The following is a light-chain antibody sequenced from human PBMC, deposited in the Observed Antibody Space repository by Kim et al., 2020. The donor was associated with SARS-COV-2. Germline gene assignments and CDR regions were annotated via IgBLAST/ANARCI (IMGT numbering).Light chain of an antibody. CDR1: QGIGNY. V-gene: IGKV1-16*02. Sequence: DIQMTQSPSSLSASVGDRVTITCRASQGIGNYLAWFQQKPGKAPQSLIYAASSLQSGVPSKFSGSGSGTEFTLTISSLQPEDFATYYCQQYNAYPRTFGQGTKVDIK. CDR3: QQYNAYPRT. J-gene: IGKJ1*01. CDR2: AAS.